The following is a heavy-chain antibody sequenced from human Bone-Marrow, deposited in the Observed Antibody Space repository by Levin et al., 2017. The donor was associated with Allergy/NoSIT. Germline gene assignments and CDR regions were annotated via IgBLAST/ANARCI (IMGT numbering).Heavy chain of an antibody. Sequence: SQTLSLTCAVSGGSICGSYWTWIRQPPGKGLECVGEIDHSGSTNYNPSLKSRVTVSVDTSKNHFALELTSVTAADTAVYYCARGAAFDPWGQGTLVIVSS. V-gene: IGHV4-34*01. CDR2: IDHSGST. J-gene: IGHJ5*02. CDR1: GGSICGSY. CDR3: ARGAAFDP. D-gene: IGHD6-25*01.